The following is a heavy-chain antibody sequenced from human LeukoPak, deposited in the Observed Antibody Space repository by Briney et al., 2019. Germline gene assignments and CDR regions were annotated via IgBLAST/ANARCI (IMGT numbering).Heavy chain of an antibody. J-gene: IGHJ6*03. CDR1: GYTFTGYY. Sequence: ASVKVSCKASGYTFTGYYMHWVRQAPGQGLEWMGWINPNSGGTNYAQKFQGRVTMTRDTSISTACMELSRLRSDDTAVYYCATRAGPGADPGYYYYMDVWGKGTTVTISS. CDR3: ATRAGPGADPGYYYYMDV. V-gene: IGHV1-2*02. CDR2: INPNSGGT. D-gene: IGHD3-10*01.